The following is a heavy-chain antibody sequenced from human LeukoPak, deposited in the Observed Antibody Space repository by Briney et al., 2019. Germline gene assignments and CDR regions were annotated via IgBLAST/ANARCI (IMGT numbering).Heavy chain of an antibody. CDR3: ARERLSSGYFDY. D-gene: IGHD3-22*01. V-gene: IGHV4-31*03. CDR1: GGSISSGGYY. Sequence: SQTLSLTCTVSGGSISSGGYYWSWIRQHPGKGLEWIGYIYYSGSTYYNPSLKSRVTISVDTSKNRFSLKLSSVTAADTAVYYCARERLSSGYFDYWGQGTLVTVSS. J-gene: IGHJ4*02. CDR2: IYYSGST.